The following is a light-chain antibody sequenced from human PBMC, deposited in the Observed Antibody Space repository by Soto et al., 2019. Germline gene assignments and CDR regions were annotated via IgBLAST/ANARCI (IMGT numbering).Light chain of an antibody. CDR2: EAS. CDR1: QSVSSGL. Sequence: IEVTQSPGTLSLSPWERATLSCRASQSVSSGLLAWYQHKPGQAPSLRILEASRRATGSPDRVSGSGSGTDGTLTISRLEPEDVAVYYCQQYGASEIIFGQGTRLEIK. J-gene: IGKJ5*01. CDR3: QQYGASEII. V-gene: IGKV3-20*01.